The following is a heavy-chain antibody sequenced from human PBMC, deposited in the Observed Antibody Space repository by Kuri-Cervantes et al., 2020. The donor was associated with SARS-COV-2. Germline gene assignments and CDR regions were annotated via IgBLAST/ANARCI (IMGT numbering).Heavy chain of an antibody. CDR2: ISYDGSDK. CDR1: GFTFSSYA. CDR3: ARDASYSGSYGSFQH. V-gene: IGHV3-30*01. J-gene: IGHJ1*01. D-gene: IGHD1-26*01. Sequence: LSLTCAASGFTFSSYAMSWVRQAPGKGLEWVALISYDGSDKNYADSVKGRFTISRDNSKNTLYLQMNTLKTEDTAMFYCARDASYSGSYGSFQHWGQGTLVTVSS.